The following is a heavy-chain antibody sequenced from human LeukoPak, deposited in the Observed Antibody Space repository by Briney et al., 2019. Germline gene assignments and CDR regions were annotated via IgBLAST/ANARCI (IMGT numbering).Heavy chain of an antibody. D-gene: IGHD6-19*01. J-gene: IGHJ3*02. V-gene: IGHV3-21*01. CDR2: ISSSSSYI. CDR1: GFTFSSYS. CDR3: ARYIAVAANDAFDI. Sequence: GGSLRLSCAASGFTFSSYSMNWVRQAPGKGLEWVSSISSSSSYIYYADSVKGRFTISGDNAKNSLYLQMNSLRAEDTAVYYCARYIAVAANDAFDIWGQGTMVTVSS.